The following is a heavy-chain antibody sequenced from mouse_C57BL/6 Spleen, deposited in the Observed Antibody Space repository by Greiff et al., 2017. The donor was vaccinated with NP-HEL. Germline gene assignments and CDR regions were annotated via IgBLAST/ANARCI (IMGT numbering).Heavy chain of an antibody. CDR1: GYTFTSYW. CDR2: IDPSDSYT. J-gene: IGHJ4*01. Sequence: QVQLQQPGAELVKPGASVKLSCKASGYTFTSYWMQWVKQRPGQGLEWIGEIDPSDSYTNYNQKFKGKATLTVDTSSSTAYMQLSSLTSEDSAVYYCARPNLVHYAMDYWGQGTSVTVSS. CDR3: ARPNLVHYAMDY. V-gene: IGHV1-50*01. D-gene: IGHD4-1*01.